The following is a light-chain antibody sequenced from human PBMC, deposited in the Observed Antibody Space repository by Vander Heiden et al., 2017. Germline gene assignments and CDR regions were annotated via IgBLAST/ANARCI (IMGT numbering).Light chain of an antibody. J-gene: IGLJ3*02. CDR1: SSDVGSYNL. Sequence: QSALTQPAPVCGSLGQSITLSCTGTSSDVGSYNLVSWYPQHPGKAPKLMIYDVSKRPSGVSDRFSGSKSGNTASLTISGLQAEDEAHYYCCSYAGSSTFVVFGGGTRLTVL. CDR3: CSYAGSSTFVV. CDR2: DVS. V-gene: IGLV2-23*02.